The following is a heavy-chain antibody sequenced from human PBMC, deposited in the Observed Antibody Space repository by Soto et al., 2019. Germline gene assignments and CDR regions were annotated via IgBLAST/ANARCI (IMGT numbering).Heavy chain of an antibody. CDR2: IYSGGST. D-gene: IGHD6-13*01. CDR3: AALIAAAVVDY. V-gene: IGHV3-66*01. J-gene: IGHJ4*02. Sequence: EVQLVESGGGLVQPGGSLRLSCAASGFTVSSNYMSWVRQAPGKGLEWVSVIYSGGSTYYADSVKGRFTISRDNSKNTLYLQMTRLRAEDTAVYYCAALIAAAVVDYWGQGTLVSVSS. CDR1: GFTVSSNY.